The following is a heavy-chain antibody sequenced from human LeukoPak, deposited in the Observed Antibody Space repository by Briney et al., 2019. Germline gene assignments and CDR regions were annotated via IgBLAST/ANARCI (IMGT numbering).Heavy chain of an antibody. J-gene: IGHJ4*02. V-gene: IGHV4-39*01. Sequence: SETLSLTCIVSGGSISSSTYYWGWIRQPPGKGREWIGSISTSVRTYYNTSLKTQVTVSVKTSKTQFSLKLSSVTAADTAGYYGARQDDSASARWGLGTLVTVSS. CDR2: ISTSVRT. CDR3: ARQDDSASAR. CDR1: GGSISSSTYY. D-gene: IGHD4-11*01.